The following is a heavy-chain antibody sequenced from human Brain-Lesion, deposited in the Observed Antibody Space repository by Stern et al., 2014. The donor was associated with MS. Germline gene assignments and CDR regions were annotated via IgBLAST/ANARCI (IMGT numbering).Heavy chain of an antibody. J-gene: IGHJ5*02. CDR2: IYYSGNT. CDR3: AGEEDIRYCSGGSCTGNWFDP. Sequence: QVQLQESGPGLVKPSETLSLTCTVAGGSVSSTSYAWAWIRQPPGKGLEWIGTIYYSGNTYYSPSLKSRLTIFLDTSKNQFSPQLRSVTAADTAVYYCAGEEDIRYCSGGSCTGNWFDPWGQGTLVTVSS. V-gene: IGHV4-39*01. D-gene: IGHD2-15*01. CDR1: GGSVSSTSYA.